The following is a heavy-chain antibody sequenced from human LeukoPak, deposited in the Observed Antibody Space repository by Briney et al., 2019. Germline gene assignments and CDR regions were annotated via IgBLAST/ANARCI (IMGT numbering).Heavy chain of an antibody. CDR3: AKGTTWELPRFDY. V-gene: IGHV3-23*01. CDR1: GFTFSSYT. CDR2: ISDSGGST. Sequence: GGSLRLSCAASGFTFSSYTMTWVRQAPGKGLEWVSTISDSGGSTYYADSVKGRFTISRDNSKNTLYLQMNSLRAEDTAVCYCAKGTTWELPRFDYWGQGTLVTVPS. J-gene: IGHJ4*02. D-gene: IGHD1-26*01.